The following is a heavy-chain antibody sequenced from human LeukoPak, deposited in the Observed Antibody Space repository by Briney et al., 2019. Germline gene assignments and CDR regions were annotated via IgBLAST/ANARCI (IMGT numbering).Heavy chain of an antibody. V-gene: IGHV4-4*09. CDR2: IYTSGST. Sequence: SETLSLTCTVSGGSISSYYWSWIRQPPGKGLEWIGYIYTSGSTNYNPSLKSRVTITVDTSKNQFSLKLSSVTAADTAVYYCASSGGGYGGLRTGWFDPWGQGTLVTVSS. CDR1: GGSISSYY. D-gene: IGHD5-12*01. CDR3: ASSGGGYGGLRTGWFDP. J-gene: IGHJ5*02.